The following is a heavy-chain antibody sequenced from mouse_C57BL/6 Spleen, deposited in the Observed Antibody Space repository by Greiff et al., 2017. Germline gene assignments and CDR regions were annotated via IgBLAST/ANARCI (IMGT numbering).Heavy chain of an antibody. Sequence: QVQLQQPGAELVRPGSSVKLSCKASGYTFTSYWMDWVKQRPGQGLEWIGNIYPSDSETHYNQKFKDKATLTVDKSSSTAYMQLSSLTSEDSAVYYCARRDYDYDGFAYWGLGTLVTVSA. D-gene: IGHD2-4*01. CDR2: IYPSDSET. V-gene: IGHV1-61*01. J-gene: IGHJ3*01. CDR3: ARRDYDYDGFAY. CDR1: GYTFTSYW.